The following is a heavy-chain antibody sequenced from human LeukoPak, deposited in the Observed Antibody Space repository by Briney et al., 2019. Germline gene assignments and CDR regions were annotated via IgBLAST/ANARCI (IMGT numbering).Heavy chain of an antibody. CDR2: INPNSGDT. D-gene: IGHD3-22*01. J-gene: IGHJ4*02. CDR1: GYTLTGYY. CDR3: ARDRYSDTSGPDY. Sequence: ASVKVSCKASGYTLTGYYIHWVRQAPGQVLEWMGWINPNSGDTNSAQKFQGRVTMTTDTSISTAFMELSRLRSDDTAVYYCARDRYSDTSGPDYWGQGTLVTVSS. V-gene: IGHV1-2*02.